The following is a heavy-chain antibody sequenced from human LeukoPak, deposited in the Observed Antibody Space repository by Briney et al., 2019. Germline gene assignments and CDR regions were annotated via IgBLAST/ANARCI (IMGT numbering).Heavy chain of an antibody. CDR3: ARGSGRYYYYGIDV. Sequence: SETLSLTCSVSGGSISSYYWSWIRQPPGRKLEWIGHIYYSGSTNNNSGRTNYSPSLKSRVTISVDRSKNQFSLQVSSVTAADTAVHYCARGSGRYYYYGIDVWGQGTTVTVSS. J-gene: IGHJ6*02. CDR1: GGSISSYY. V-gene: IGHV4-59*01. CDR2: IYYSGST. D-gene: IGHD7-27*01.